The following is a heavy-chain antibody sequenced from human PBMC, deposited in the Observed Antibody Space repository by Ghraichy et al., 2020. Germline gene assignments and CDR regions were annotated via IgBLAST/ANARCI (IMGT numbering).Heavy chain of an antibody. CDR1: GFTFSSYA. CDR3: AKDQSGLMTYYYYGMDV. CDR2: ISGSGGST. D-gene: IGHD6-25*01. V-gene: IGHV3-23*01. J-gene: IGHJ6*02. Sequence: GGSLRLSCAASGFTFSSYAMSWVRQAPGKGLEWVSAISGSGGSTYYADSVKGRFTISRDNSKNTLYLQMNSLRAEDTAVYYCAKDQSGLMTYYYYGMDVWGQGTTVTVSS.